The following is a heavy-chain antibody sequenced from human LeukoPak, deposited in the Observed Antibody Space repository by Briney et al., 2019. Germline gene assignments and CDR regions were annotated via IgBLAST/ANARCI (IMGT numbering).Heavy chain of an antibody. CDR2: MYHSGST. CDR1: GYSISSGYY. D-gene: IGHD6-19*01. J-gene: IGHJ4*02. V-gene: IGHV4-38-2*01. Sequence: SETLSLTCAVSGYSISSGYYWGWIRQPPGKGLEWIGGMYHSGSTYYNSSLKSRVTISIDMSKNQFSLKLSSVTAADTAIYYCARRDISTGWSFDYWGQGTLVTVSS. CDR3: ARRDISTGWSFDY.